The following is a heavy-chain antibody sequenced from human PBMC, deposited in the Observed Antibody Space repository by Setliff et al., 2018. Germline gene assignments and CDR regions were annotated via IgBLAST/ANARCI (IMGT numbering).Heavy chain of an antibody. CDR2: IYPGDSDT. CDR1: GYNFASYW. Sequence: GESLKISCEVSGYNFASYWIAWVRQRPGKGPEWMGIIYPGDSDTTYNPSFEGHVTISADKSTNTAYLQWGSLKPSDTAFYYCARDFRTRVQGYFDYWGQGTQVTVSS. D-gene: IGHD2-8*02. CDR3: ARDFRTRVQGYFDY. J-gene: IGHJ4*02. V-gene: IGHV5-51*01.